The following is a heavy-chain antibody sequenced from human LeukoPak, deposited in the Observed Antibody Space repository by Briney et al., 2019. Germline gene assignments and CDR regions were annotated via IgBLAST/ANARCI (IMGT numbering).Heavy chain of an antibody. Sequence: GGSLRLSCAASGFTFSSYSMNWVRQAPGKGLEWVSSVSSSSSYIYYADSVKGRFTISRDNAKNSLYLQMNSLRAEDTAVYYCAGGLYCSSTSCHLYYFDYWGQGTLVTVSS. V-gene: IGHV3-21*01. CDR2: VSSSSSYI. CDR1: GFTFSSYS. J-gene: IGHJ4*02. CDR3: AGGLYCSSTSCHLYYFDY. D-gene: IGHD2-2*01.